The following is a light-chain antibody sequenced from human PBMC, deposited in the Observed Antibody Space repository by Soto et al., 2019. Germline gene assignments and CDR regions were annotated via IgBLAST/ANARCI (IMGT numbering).Light chain of an antibody. CDR3: SSYAANTNLV. CDR2: AVS. V-gene: IGLV2-8*01. CDR1: SSDIGGYNY. Sequence: QSALTQPPSASGSLGQSGTISCTGTSSDIGGYNYVSWYQQHPGKAPKLIIYAVSNRSSEVPGRFSGSKSGNTASLTVSGLLAEDEADYFCSSYAANTNLVFGTGTKLTVL. J-gene: IGLJ1*01.